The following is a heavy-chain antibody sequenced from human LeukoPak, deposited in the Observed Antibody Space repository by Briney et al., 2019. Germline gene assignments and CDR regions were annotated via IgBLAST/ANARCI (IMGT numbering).Heavy chain of an antibody. V-gene: IGHV4-34*01. Sequence: SETLSLTCAVYGGSFSGYYWSWIRQPPGKGLEWIGEINHSGSTNYNPSLKSRVTISVDTSKNQFSLKLSSVTAADTAVYYCARSDNWNPSAFDYWGQGTLVTVSS. D-gene: IGHD1-20*01. J-gene: IGHJ4*02. CDR3: ARSDNWNPSAFDY. CDR1: GGSFSGYY. CDR2: INHSGST.